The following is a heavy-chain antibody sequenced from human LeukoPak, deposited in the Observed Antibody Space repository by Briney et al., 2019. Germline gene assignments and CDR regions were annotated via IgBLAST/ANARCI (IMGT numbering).Heavy chain of an antibody. CDR1: GFTFRSYG. J-gene: IGHJ4*02. CDR3: AEGRGEYYYDSSGYYYDPGFEY. Sequence: GGSLTLSCAACGFTFRSYGMQGVREAPGRGVECVAFISYDGSNKYYADSVKGRFTISRDNSKNTLYLQMNSLRAEDTAVYYRAEGRGEYYYDSSGYYYDPGFEYWGQGTLVTVSS. D-gene: IGHD3-22*01. V-gene: IGHV3-30*18. CDR2: ISYDGSNK.